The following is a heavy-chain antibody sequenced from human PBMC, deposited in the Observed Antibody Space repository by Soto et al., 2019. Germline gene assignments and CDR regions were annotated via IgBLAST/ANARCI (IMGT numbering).Heavy chain of an antibody. Sequence: EVQLLESGGDLVQPGGSLRLSCAASGFTFSNYAMNWVRQAPGKGLEWVSGISDTGGSTYYGDSVRGRFTISRDNSKNILCLEMSSVIAENTAVYFCAKDRWGCIAPGCSFESWGQGALVTVSS. CDR3: AKDRWGCIAPGCSFES. CDR1: GFTFSNYA. CDR2: ISDTGGST. V-gene: IGHV3-23*01. D-gene: IGHD2-15*01. J-gene: IGHJ4*02.